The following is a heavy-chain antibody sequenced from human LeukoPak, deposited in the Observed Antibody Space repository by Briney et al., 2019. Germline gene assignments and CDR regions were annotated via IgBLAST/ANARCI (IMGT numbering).Heavy chain of an antibody. CDR3: AKGHYGDYGCFDY. CDR1: GFTFSSYA. V-gene: IGHV3-23*01. Sequence: GGSLRLSCAAPGFTFSSYAMSWVRQAPGKGLEWVSAISGSGGSTYYADSVKGRFTISRDNSKNTLYLQMNSLRAEDTAVYYCAKGHYGDYGCFDYWGQGTLVTVSS. D-gene: IGHD4-17*01. J-gene: IGHJ4*02. CDR2: ISGSGGST.